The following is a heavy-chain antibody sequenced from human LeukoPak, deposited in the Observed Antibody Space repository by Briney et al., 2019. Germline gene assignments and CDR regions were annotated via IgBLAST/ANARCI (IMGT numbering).Heavy chain of an antibody. D-gene: IGHD2-2*01. Sequence: GGSLRLSCAASGLVVSSNYMSWVRQAPGKGLEWVSMLYSDGTTHYTDSVKGRFTISRDNSKNTLYLQMNSLRAEDTAVYYCARWYCSSTNCYYDYWGQGTLVTVSS. V-gene: IGHV3-53*01. CDR3: ARWYCSSTNCYYDY. CDR2: LYSDGTT. J-gene: IGHJ4*02. CDR1: GLVVSSNY.